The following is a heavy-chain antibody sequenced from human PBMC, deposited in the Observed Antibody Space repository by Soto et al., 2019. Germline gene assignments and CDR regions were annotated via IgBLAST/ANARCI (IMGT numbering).Heavy chain of an antibody. CDR1: GFTFSYYG. J-gene: IGHJ5*02. Sequence: QVQLVESGGGVVQPGGSLRLSCAASGFTFSYYGFHWVRQAPGKGLELVAGMHTGGNEKYYADSVEGRFTASRDVSRNMVYLEMSRLRAADPAEYFCARDVVTTGHYSHVDLWGWGALVAVS. CDR3: ARDVVTTGHYSHVDL. V-gene: IGHV3-33*08. D-gene: IGHD3-9*01. CDR2: MHTGGNEK.